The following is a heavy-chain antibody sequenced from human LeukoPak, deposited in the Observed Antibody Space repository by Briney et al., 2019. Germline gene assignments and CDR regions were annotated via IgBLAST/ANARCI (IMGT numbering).Heavy chain of an antibody. Sequence: GRSLRLSCAASGFTFSSYAMHWVRQAPGKGLEGVAVISYDGSNKYYANSVKGRFTISRDNSKNTLYLQVNSLRAEDTAVYYCARERMGGGMDVWGKGTTVTVSS. CDR2: ISYDGSNK. V-gene: IGHV3-30-3*01. CDR1: GFTFSSYA. J-gene: IGHJ6*03. CDR3: ARERMGGGMDV. D-gene: IGHD2-8*01.